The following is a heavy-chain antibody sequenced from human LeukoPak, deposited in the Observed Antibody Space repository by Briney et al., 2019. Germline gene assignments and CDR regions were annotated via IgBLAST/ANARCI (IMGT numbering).Heavy chain of an antibody. V-gene: IGHV3-53*01. J-gene: IGHJ4*02. Sequence: GGSLRLSCVASGFSVTDKYISWVRQAPGKGLEWVSVIYSGGSTYYTDSVKGRFTMSRDNSRNTLYLQMSSLRAEDTAVYYCARDVISSGWYGGFDCWGQGTLVTVSS. CDR1: GFSVTDKY. CDR2: IYSGGST. D-gene: IGHD6-19*01. CDR3: ARDVISSGWYGGFDC.